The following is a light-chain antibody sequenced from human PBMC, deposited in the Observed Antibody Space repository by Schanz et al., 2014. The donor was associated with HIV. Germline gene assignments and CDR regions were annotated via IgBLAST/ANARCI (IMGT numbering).Light chain of an antibody. J-gene: IGKJ4*01. CDR3: QQGGSWPLT. Sequence: EVVMTQSPATLSVSPGERATLSCRASQSVNNHLAWYQQKPGQAPRLLIYGASSRATGIPDRFSGSGSGTDFTLTINSLEPEDFALYYCQQGGSWPLTFGGGTTVEIK. V-gene: IGKV3-11*01. CDR1: QSVNNH. CDR2: GAS.